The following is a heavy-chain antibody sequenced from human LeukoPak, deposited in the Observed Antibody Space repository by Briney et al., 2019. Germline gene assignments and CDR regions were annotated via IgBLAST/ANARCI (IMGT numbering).Heavy chain of an antibody. CDR3: ARVPDIADKNYYHYYGMDD. CDR1: GFTFSGYA. CDR2: IKEDGSEK. D-gene: IGHD5-12*01. J-gene: IGHJ6*02. V-gene: IGHV3-7*01. Sequence: GGSLRLSCTTSGFTFSGYAMSWVRQAPGKGLEWVANIKEDGSEKYYVDSVKGRFTISRDNAKNSLYLQMNSLRAEDTAVYYCARVPDIADKNYYHYYGMDDWGQGTTVTVSS.